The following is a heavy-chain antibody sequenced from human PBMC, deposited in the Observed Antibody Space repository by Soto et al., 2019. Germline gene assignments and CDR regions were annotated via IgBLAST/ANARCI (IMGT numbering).Heavy chain of an antibody. J-gene: IGHJ6*03. CDR3: ARSTHYYYYYMDV. CDR2: IYYSGST. D-gene: IGHD2-2*01. V-gene: IGHV4-59*01. Sequence: SETLSLTCTVSGGSISSYYWSWIRQPPGKGLEWIGYIYYSGSTNYNPSLKSRVTISVDTSKNQFSLKLSSVTAADTAVYYCARSTHYYYYYMDVWGKGTTVTVSS. CDR1: GGSISSYY.